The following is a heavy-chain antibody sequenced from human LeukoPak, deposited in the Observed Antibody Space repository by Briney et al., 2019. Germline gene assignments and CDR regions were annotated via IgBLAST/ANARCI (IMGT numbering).Heavy chain of an antibody. D-gene: IGHD2-2*01. CDR1: GGTFSSYA. J-gene: IGHJ4*02. Sequence: SVKVSCKASGGTFSSYAISWVRQAPGQGLEWMGGIIPIFGTANYAQKFQGRVTITADESTSTAYMELSSLRSEDTAVYYCASKARRRYCSSTSCYFSPFDYWGQGTLVTVSS. V-gene: IGHV1-69*01. CDR3: ASKARRRYCSSTSCYFSPFDY. CDR2: IIPIFGTA.